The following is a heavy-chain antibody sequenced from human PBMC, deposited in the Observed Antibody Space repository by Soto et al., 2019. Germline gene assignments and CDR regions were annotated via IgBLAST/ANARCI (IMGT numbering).Heavy chain of an antibody. J-gene: IGHJ3*02. V-gene: IGHV5-51*01. Sequence: LGASLKISCKGSGYSFPDYWIAWVRQMPGKGLEWMGIIYPADSHVRYSPSFQGQVTISADKSISTAYLQWSSLKASDTAMYYCASSPYQCDGLRADAFDIWGQGTMVTVSS. CDR1: GYSFPDYW. D-gene: IGHD3-9*01. CDR3: ASSPYQCDGLRADAFDI. CDR2: IYPADSHV.